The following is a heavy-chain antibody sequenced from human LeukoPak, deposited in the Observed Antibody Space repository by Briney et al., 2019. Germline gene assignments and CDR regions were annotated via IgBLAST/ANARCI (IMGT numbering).Heavy chain of an antibody. CDR3: ARDLTTGYGIDY. Sequence: TGGSLRLSCAASGFTFSSYTMHWVRQAPGQGLEWVAVISYDGSNKYYADSVKGRFTISGDTSKNTLYLHMNNLRADDTAVYYCARDLTTGYGIDYWGQGTLVTVSS. CDR2: ISYDGSNK. CDR1: GFTFSSYT. J-gene: IGHJ4*02. V-gene: IGHV3-30*14. D-gene: IGHD5-12*01.